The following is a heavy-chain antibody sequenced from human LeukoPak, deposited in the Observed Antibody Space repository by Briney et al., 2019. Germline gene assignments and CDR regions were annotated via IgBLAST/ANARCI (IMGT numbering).Heavy chain of an antibody. Sequence: PGGSLRLSCAASGFTFRSSAMSWVRQAPGKGLEWVSAISSSGGSTNYADSVKGRFTISRDNSKNTLYLQMNSLRVGDTAVYYCAKVEVGTTTPGYCGQGTLVTVSS. CDR3: AKVEVGTTTPGY. V-gene: IGHV3-23*01. CDR2: ISSSGGST. J-gene: IGHJ4*01. CDR1: GFTFRSSA. D-gene: IGHD1-26*01.